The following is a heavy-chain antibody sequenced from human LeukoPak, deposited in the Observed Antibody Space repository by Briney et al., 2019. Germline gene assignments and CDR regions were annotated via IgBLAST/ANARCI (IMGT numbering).Heavy chain of an antibody. CDR3: ARDLTMLRGVIRDY. V-gene: IGHV1-2*02. J-gene: IGHJ4*02. Sequence: ASVKVSCKASGYTLSNYDISWVRQAPRQGLEWMGWINPNSGGTNYAQKFQGRVTMTRDTSISTAYMELSRLRSDDTAVYYCARDLTMLRGVIRDYWGQGTLVTVSS. D-gene: IGHD3-10*01. CDR2: INPNSGGT. CDR1: GYTLSNYD.